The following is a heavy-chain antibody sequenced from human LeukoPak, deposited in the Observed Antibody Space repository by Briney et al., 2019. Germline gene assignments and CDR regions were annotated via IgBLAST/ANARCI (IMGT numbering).Heavy chain of an antibody. V-gene: IGHV1-58*01. J-gene: IGHJ4*02. CDR1: GFTFTTFA. Sequence: GASVKVSCKASGFTFTTFAVQWVRQARGQRLEWIGWIVVDGGNTHYAQKFQERVDIITDRSTNTVFMELRSLRSDDTAVYYCARGPGVWGAAAGTIDYWGQGTLVTVSS. D-gene: IGHD6-13*01. CDR3: ARGPGVWGAAAGTIDY. CDR2: IVVDGGNT.